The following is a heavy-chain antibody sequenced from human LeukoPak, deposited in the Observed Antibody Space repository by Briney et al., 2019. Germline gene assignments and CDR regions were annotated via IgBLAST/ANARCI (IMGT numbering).Heavy chain of an antibody. Sequence: ASVKVSCKASGYTFTGYYMHWVRQAPGQGLEWMGRINPNSGGTNYAQKFQGRVTMTRDTSISTAYMELSRLRSDDTAVYYCASEVDTAMGNTGNFDYWGQGTLVTVSS. CDR1: GYTFTGYY. CDR2: INPNSGGT. D-gene: IGHD5-18*01. J-gene: IGHJ4*02. V-gene: IGHV1-2*06. CDR3: ASEVDTAMGNTGNFDY.